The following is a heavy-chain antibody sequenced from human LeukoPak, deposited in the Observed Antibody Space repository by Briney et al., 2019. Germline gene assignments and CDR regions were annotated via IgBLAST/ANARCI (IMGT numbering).Heavy chain of an antibody. Sequence: GGSLRLSCAASGFTFSSYGMHWVRQAPGKGLGWVAVIWYDGSNKYYADSVKGRFTISRDNSKNTLYLQMNSLRAEDTAVYYCARDILSAYCGGDCYPLNGMDAWGQGTPVTVSS. CDR1: GFTFSSYG. J-gene: IGHJ6*02. CDR2: IWYDGSNK. D-gene: IGHD2-21*02. V-gene: IGHV3-33*01. CDR3: ARDILSAYCGGDCYPLNGMDA.